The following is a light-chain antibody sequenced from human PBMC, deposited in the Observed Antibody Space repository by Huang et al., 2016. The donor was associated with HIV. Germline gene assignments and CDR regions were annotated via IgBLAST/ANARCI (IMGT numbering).Light chain of an antibody. V-gene: IGKV3-15*01. J-gene: IGKJ2*01. Sequence: EIVMTQSPVALSVSPGERATLSCRASQSVSSSLAWYQQKPGQAPRLLIYGASTRATGVPARFSGSGSGTEFTLTISSLQSEDYAVYYCQQYINWPPFTFGQGTKLDIK. CDR2: GAS. CDR1: QSVSSS. CDR3: QQYINWPPFT.